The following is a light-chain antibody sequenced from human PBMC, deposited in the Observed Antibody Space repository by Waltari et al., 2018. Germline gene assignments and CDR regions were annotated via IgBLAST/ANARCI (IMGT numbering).Light chain of an antibody. CDR2: DVT. Sequence: QSALTQPASVSGSPGQSITISCTGPTSDVGYFNYVSWYQQHPGKAPKLMIYDVTHRPSGVSNRFSGSRSGNTASLTISGLQAEDEADYYCSSYSSTSSLFVFGTGTKVTVL. CDR3: SSYSSTSSLFV. CDR1: TSDVGYFNY. J-gene: IGLJ1*01. V-gene: IGLV2-14*03.